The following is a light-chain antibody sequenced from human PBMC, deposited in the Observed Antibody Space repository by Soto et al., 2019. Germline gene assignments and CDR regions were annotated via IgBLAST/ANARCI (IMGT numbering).Light chain of an antibody. V-gene: IGKV3-20*01. CDR3: QQYGNSRGT. CDR2: NAS. Sequence: ETVLTQSPGTLSLSPGERATLSCRASQSVSSSYLAWYQQKPGQAPRLLIYNASSRATGIQDRFSGSGSGTDFTLTISSLEPEDFAVYYCQQYGNSRGTFGQGTKVEIK. J-gene: IGKJ1*01. CDR1: QSVSSSY.